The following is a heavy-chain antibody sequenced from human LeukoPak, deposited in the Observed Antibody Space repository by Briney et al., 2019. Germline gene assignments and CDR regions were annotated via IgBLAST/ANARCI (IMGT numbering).Heavy chain of an antibody. J-gene: IGHJ4*02. D-gene: IGHD1-26*01. CDR1: GYSFTSYG. Sequence: ASVKVSCKASGYSFTSYGIGWVRQAPGQGLEWMGWISAYNGNTNYAQNLQGRVAMSTDTSTSTAYMELRSLRYDDTAVYYCARDGESGSSGYWGQGTLVTVSS. CDR3: ARDGESGSSGY. CDR2: ISAYNGNT. V-gene: IGHV1-18*01.